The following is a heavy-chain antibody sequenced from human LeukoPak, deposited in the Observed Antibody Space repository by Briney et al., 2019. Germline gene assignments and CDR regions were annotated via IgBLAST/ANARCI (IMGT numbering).Heavy chain of an antibody. Sequence: GGSLRLSCTASGFTFGAYAMSWVRQAPGKGLGWVGFIRSKLYGGTTEYAASVKGRFTISRDDSKSIAYLQMNSLKTEGTAVYYCTRGGSCSSSSCSPFLNWGQGTLVTASS. CDR1: GFTFGAYA. CDR2: IRSKLYGGTT. CDR3: TRGGSCSSSSCSPFLN. J-gene: IGHJ4*02. D-gene: IGHD2-2*01. V-gene: IGHV3-49*04.